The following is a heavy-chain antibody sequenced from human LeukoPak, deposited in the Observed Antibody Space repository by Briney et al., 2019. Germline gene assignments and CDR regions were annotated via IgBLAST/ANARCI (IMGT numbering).Heavy chain of an antibody. D-gene: IGHD1-26*01. V-gene: IGHV3-72*01. Sequence: GGSLRLSCAASGFTLSDQYVDWVRLAPGKGLEGVGRSKNNAYRYASEYVASAKGRFTFTRDDSHNSLNLQMNSVRTEDTAVYYCARSSGSYYGYVLWGQGTLVTVSS. J-gene: IGHJ4*02. CDR2: SKNNAYRYAS. CDR1: GFTLSDQY. CDR3: ARSSGSYYGYVL.